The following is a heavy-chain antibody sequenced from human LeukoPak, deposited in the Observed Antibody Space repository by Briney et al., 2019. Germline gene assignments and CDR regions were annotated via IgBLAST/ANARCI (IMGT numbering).Heavy chain of an antibody. Sequence: GGSLRLSCAPSGFTFSSYAMSWVRQAPGKGLEWVSVIYSGGSTYYADSVKGRFTISRDNSKNTPYLQMNSLRAEDTAVYYCARSKDSFDYWGQGTLVTVSS. V-gene: IGHV3-53*01. D-gene: IGHD2-15*01. CDR3: ARSKDSFDY. CDR2: IYSGGST. CDR1: GFTFSSYA. J-gene: IGHJ4*02.